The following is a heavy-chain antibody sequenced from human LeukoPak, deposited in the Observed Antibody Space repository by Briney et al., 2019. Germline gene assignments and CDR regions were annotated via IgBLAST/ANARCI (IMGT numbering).Heavy chain of an antibody. J-gene: IGHJ4*02. CDR1: GFTFSSYS. CDR2: ISSLSGTI. Sequence: GGSLRLSCAASGFTFSSYSMNWVRQAPGKGLEWVSYISSLSGTIDYADSVKGRFTISRDNANNSLYLQMNSLRAEDTAVYYCARRAGAYSHPYDYWGQGTLVTVSS. V-gene: IGHV3-48*04. CDR3: ARRAGAYSHPYDY. D-gene: IGHD4/OR15-4a*01.